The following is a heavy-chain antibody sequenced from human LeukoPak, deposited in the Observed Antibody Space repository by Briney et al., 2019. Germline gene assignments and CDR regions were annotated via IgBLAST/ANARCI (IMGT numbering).Heavy chain of an antibody. CDR3: ARSPGIVVVPAAINYYGMDV. CDR2: ISAYNGNT. D-gene: IGHD2-2*01. Sequence: ASVKVSCKASGYTFTSYGISWVRQAPGQGLEWMGWISAYNGNTNYAQKLQGRVTMTTDTSTGTAYMELRSLRSDDTAVYYCARSPGIVVVPAAINYYGMDVWGQGTTVTVSS. CDR1: GYTFTSYG. J-gene: IGHJ6*02. V-gene: IGHV1-18*01.